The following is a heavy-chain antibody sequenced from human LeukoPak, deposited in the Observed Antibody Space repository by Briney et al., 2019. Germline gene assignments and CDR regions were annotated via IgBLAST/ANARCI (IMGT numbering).Heavy chain of an antibody. CDR2: MNPNSGNT. D-gene: IGHD3-3*01. CDR1: GYTFTSYD. J-gene: IGHJ3*02. Sequence: ASVKVSCKASGYTFTSYDINWVRQATGQGLEWMGWMNPNSGNTGYAQKFQGRVTITRNTSISTAYMELSSLRSEDTAVYYCARGRGITIFGVVIQRAFDIWGQGTMVTVSS. CDR3: ARGRGITIFGVVIQRAFDI. V-gene: IGHV1-8*01.